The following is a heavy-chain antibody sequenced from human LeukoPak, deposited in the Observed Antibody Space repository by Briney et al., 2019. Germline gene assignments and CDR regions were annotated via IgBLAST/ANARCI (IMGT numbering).Heavy chain of an antibody. CDR3: AKPLFYCSGGSCPYYGMDV. CDR1: GGSISSSSYY. J-gene: IGHJ6*02. Sequence: PSETLSLTCTVSGGSISSSSYYGGGIRQPPGKGLEGIGSIYYSGSTYYNPSLKSRVTISVDTSKNQSSLKLSSVTAADTAVYYCAKPLFYCSGGSCPYYGMDVWGQGTTVTVSS. CDR2: IYYSGST. D-gene: IGHD2-15*01. V-gene: IGHV4-39*01.